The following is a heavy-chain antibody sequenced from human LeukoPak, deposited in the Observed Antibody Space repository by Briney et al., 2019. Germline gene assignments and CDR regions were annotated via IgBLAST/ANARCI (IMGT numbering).Heavy chain of an antibody. J-gene: IGHJ1*01. Sequence: GGSLRLSCAASGFTFDDYAMHWVRQVPGKGLEWVSGISWNSGNIGYADSVKGRFTISRDNAKNSLYLQMNSLRVEDTAWYYCAKDKEMWVESLQHWGPGTLVTVSS. CDR1: GFTFDDYA. CDR2: ISWNSGNI. CDR3: AKDKEMWVESLQH. V-gene: IGHV3-9*01. D-gene: IGHD5-24*01.